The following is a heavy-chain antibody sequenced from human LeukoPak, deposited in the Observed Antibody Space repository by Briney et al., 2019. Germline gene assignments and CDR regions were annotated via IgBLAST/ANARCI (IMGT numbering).Heavy chain of an antibody. V-gene: IGHV4-34*01. Sequence: SETLSLTCAVYGGSFSGYYWGWIRQPPGKGLEWIGSICYSGSTYYNPSLKSRVTISVDTSKNQFSLKLSSVTAADTAVYYCARDCSGGSCTGGFDYWGQGTLVTVSS. J-gene: IGHJ4*02. D-gene: IGHD2-15*01. CDR2: ICYSGST. CDR3: ARDCSGGSCTGGFDY. CDR1: GGSFSGYY.